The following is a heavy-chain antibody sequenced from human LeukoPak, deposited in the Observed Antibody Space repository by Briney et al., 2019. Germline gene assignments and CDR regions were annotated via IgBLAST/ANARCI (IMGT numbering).Heavy chain of an antibody. V-gene: IGHV3-21*01. Sequence: GGSLRLSCAASGFTFSSYSMNWVRQAPGKGLEWVSSISSSSSYIYYADSVKGRCTISRDNAKKSLYLQMNSLRAEDTAVYYCALGVGYCSSTSCQGFDYWGQGTLVTVSS. J-gene: IGHJ4*02. D-gene: IGHD2-2*01. CDR3: ALGVGYCSSTSCQGFDY. CDR2: ISSSSSYI. CDR1: GFTFSSYS.